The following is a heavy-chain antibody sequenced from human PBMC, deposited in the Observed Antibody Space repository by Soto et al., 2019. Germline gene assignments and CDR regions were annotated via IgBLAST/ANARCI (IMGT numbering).Heavy chain of an antibody. Sequence: QITLKESGPTVVKPTQPLTLSCTFSGFSLSSDGVGVGWMRQPPGKAPEWLALIYWDGDTRYSPSLKTRLTITKDASKNQVVHTMTNMDPVDTATYYCAHRSLHYKKWFDPWGQGTLVIVSS. V-gene: IGHV2-5*02. CDR2: IYWDGDT. CDR3: AHRSLHYKKWFDP. D-gene: IGHD4-4*01. CDR1: GFSLSSDGVG. J-gene: IGHJ5*02.